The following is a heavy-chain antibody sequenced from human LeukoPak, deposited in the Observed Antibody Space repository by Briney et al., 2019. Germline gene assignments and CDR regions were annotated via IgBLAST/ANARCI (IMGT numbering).Heavy chain of an antibody. V-gene: IGHV3-9*01. D-gene: IGHD3-22*01. Sequence: PGRSLRLSCAASGFTFDDYAMHWVRQAPGKGLEWVSGISWNSGSIGYADSVKGRFTIFRDNAKNSLYLQMNSLRAEDTAVYYCARDVTMIVVVIYYYMDVWGKGTTVTVSS. CDR3: ARDVTMIVVVIYYYMDV. CDR1: GFTFDDYA. CDR2: ISWNSGSI. J-gene: IGHJ6*03.